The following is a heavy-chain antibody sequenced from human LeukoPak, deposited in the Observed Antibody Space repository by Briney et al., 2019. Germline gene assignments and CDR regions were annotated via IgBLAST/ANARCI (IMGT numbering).Heavy chain of an antibody. D-gene: IGHD6-13*01. CDR2: MNPNSGNT. Sequence: ASVKVSCKASGYTFTSYDINWVRQATGQGLEWMGWMNPNSGNTGYAQKFQGRVTMTRNTSISTAYMELSSLRSEDTAVYYCARVRSSSDWFDPWGQGTLVTVSS. CDR3: ARVRSSSDWFDP. CDR1: GYTFTSYD. V-gene: IGHV1-8*01. J-gene: IGHJ5*02.